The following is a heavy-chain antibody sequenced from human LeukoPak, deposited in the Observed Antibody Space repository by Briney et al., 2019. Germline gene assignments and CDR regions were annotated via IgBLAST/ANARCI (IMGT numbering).Heavy chain of an antibody. V-gene: IGHV4-59*01. CDR3: ARDAGYSSSWYKSGDAFDI. D-gene: IGHD6-13*01. Sequence: SETLSLTCTVSGGSISSYYWSWIRQPPGKGLEWIGYIYYSGSTNYNPSLKSRVTISVDTSKNQFSLKLSSVTAADTAVYYCARDAGYSSSWYKSGDAFDIWGQGTMVTVSS. CDR2: IYYSGST. J-gene: IGHJ3*02. CDR1: GGSISSYY.